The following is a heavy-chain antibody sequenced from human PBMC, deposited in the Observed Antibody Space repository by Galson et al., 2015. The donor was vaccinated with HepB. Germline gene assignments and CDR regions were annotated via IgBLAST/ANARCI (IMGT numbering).Heavy chain of an antibody. V-gene: IGHV1-18*01. CDR3: ARDQPYCSGGSCYSLYYYYYMDV. D-gene: IGHD2-15*01. CDR2: ISAYNGNT. CDR1: GYTFTSYG. J-gene: IGHJ6*03. Sequence: SVKVSCKASGYTFTSYGISWVRQAPGQGLEWMGWISAYNGNTNYAQKLQGRVTMTTDTSTSTAYMELRSLRSDDTAVYYCARDQPYCSGGSCYSLYYYYYMDVWGKGTTVTVSS.